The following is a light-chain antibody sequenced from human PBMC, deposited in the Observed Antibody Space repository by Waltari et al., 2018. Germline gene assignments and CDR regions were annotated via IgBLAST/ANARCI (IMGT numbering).Light chain of an antibody. Sequence: SPSSLSASVGDRVTITCRASQSISSYLNWYQQKPGKAPKLLIYTTSSLQSGVPSRFSGSGSGTDFTLTISSLQPEDFTTYYCQQSYNTPRTFGQGTKLEIK. CDR3: QQSYNTPRT. V-gene: IGKV1-39*01. J-gene: IGKJ2*01. CDR2: TTS. CDR1: QSISSY.